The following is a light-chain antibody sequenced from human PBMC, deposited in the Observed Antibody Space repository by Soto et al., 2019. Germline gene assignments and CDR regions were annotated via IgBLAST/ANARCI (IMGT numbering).Light chain of an antibody. CDR2: EAS. Sequence: EVVLTQSPATLSLSPGDRVTLSCRASQSVGTSLAWYQQKPGQTPRLLIYEASIRATGIPARFSASGSGTDFILTISSLQSEDFGVYYCQQYNNWPRATFGGGTKVDIK. V-gene: IGKV3D-15*01. CDR1: QSVGTS. CDR3: QQYNNWPRAT. J-gene: IGKJ4*01.